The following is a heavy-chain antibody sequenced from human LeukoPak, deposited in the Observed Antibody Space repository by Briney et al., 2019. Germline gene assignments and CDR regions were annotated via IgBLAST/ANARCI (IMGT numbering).Heavy chain of an antibody. CDR2: ISSNGGST. CDR1: GFTLSSYA. J-gene: IGHJ4*02. CDR3: ARGHYGDYSSYFDY. Sequence: GGSLRLSCAASGFTLSSYAMHWVRQAPGKGLEYVSAISSNGGSTYYADSVKGRFTISRDNSKNTLYLQMGSLRAEDMAVYYCARGHYGDYSSYFDYWGQGTLVTVSS. V-gene: IGHV3-64*02. D-gene: IGHD4-17*01.